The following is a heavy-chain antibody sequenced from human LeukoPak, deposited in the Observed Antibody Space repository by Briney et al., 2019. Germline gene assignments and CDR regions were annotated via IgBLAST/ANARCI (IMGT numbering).Heavy chain of an antibody. CDR1: GGSISSGGYY. CDR3: ARVVYGSGSYLDDAFDI. J-gene: IGHJ3*02. D-gene: IGHD3-10*01. CDR2: IYYSGST. V-gene: IGHV4-31*03. Sequence: SETLSLTCTVSGGSISSGGYYWSWIRQHPGKGLVWIGYIYYSGSTYYNPSLKSRVTISVDTSKNQFSLKLSSVTAADTAVYYCARVVYGSGSYLDDAFDIWGQGTMVTVSS.